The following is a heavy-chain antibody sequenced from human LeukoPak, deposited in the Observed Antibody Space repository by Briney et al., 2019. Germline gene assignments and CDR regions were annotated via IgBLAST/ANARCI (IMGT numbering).Heavy chain of an antibody. CDR3: VRDPNYSENFDY. V-gene: IGHV3-23*01. J-gene: IGHJ4*02. Sequence: GGSLRLSCAASGFTFSSYAMTWVRQAPGKGLEWVSAISGSGGSTYYADSVKGRFTISRDNAKNTLYLQMNSLRAEDTAVYYCVRDPNYSENFDYWGQGALVTV. CDR2: ISGSGGST. CDR1: GFTFSSYA. D-gene: IGHD2-21*01.